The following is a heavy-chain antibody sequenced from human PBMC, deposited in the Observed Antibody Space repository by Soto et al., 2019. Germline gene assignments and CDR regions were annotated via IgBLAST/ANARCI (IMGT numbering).Heavy chain of an antibody. D-gene: IGHD3-10*01. V-gene: IGHV1-69*13. CDR2: IIPIFGTA. CDR3: ARASYYGSGSDYYYYGMDV. J-gene: IGHJ6*02. Sequence: SVKVSCKASGGTFSSYAISWVRQAPGQGLEWKGGIIPIFGTANYAQKFQGRVTITADESTSTAYMELSSLRSEDTAVYYCARASYYGSGSDYYYYGMDVWGQGTTVTVSS. CDR1: GGTFSSYA.